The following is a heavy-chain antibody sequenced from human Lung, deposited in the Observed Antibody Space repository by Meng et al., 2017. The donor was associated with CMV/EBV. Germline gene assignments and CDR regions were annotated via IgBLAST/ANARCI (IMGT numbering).Heavy chain of an antibody. CDR1: GFTFSSYA. V-gene: IGHV3-33*06. CDR3: AKTAQFSSSNIDY. J-gene: IGHJ4*02. CDR2: IWYDGSNK. Sequence: SCAASGFTFSSYAMHWVRQAPGKGLEWVAVIWYDGSNKYYTDSVKGRFTISRDNFKNTLYLKMNSLRAEDTAVYYCAKTAQFSSSNIDYWGQGTLVTVSS. D-gene: IGHD6-6*01.